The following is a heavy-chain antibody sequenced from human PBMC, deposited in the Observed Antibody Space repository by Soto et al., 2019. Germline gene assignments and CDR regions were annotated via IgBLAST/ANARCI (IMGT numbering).Heavy chain of an antibody. J-gene: IGHJ3*02. CDR1: GYPVTAYY. CDR3: AGGGGVGVAGSAAFDM. D-gene: IGHD3-3*01. V-gene: IGHV1-2*02. CDR2: INPATGAA. Sequence: QLHLVQSGAVVKKPGASVTVSCSASGYPVTAYYMHWVRQAPGRGLEWMGGINPATGAAKYTQTFQGRVTMTGDTSTSTVFMELSGLTSEETAVFYGAGGGGVGVAGSAAFDMWGQGTLVTVSS.